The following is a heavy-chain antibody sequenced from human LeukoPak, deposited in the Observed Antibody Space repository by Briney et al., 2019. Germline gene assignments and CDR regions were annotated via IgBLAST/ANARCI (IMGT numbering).Heavy chain of an antibody. J-gene: IGHJ4*02. CDR2: INPNSGGT. CDR3: ARGGTGIAARRRLDY. CDR1: GYTFTGYY. Sequence: ASVKVSCKASGYTFTGYYMHSVRQAPGQGLEWMGWINPNSGGTNYAQKFQGRVTMTRDTSISTAYMELSRLRSDDTAVYYCARGGTGIAARRRLDYWGQGTLVTVSS. D-gene: IGHD6-6*01. V-gene: IGHV1-2*02.